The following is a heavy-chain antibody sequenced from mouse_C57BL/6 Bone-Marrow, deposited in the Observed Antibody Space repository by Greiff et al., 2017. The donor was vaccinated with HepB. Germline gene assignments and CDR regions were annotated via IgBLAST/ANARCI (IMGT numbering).Heavy chain of an antibody. CDR2: IYPRSGNT. Sequence: VQLQQSGAELARPGASVKLSCKASGYTFTSYGISWVKQRTGQGLEWIGEIYPRSGNTYYNEKFKGKATLTADKSSSTAYMELRSLTSEDSAVYFCASGGLLGYFDVWGTGTTVTVSS. CDR3: ASGGLLGYFDV. CDR1: GYTFTSYG. J-gene: IGHJ1*03. V-gene: IGHV1-81*01. D-gene: IGHD1-1*01.